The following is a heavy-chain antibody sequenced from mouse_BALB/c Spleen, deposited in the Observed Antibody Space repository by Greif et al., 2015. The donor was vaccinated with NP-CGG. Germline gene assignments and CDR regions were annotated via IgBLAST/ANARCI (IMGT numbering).Heavy chain of an antibody. V-gene: IGHV14-3*02. CDR3: AKWDWYFDV. CDR2: IDPANGNT. CDR1: GFNIKDTY. J-gene: IGHJ1*01. Sequence: VQLQQSGAELVKPGASVKLSCTASGFNIKDTYMHWVKQRPEQGLEWIGRIDPANGNTKYDPKFQGKATITADTSSNTAYLQLSSLTSEDTAVYYCAKWDWYFDVWGAGTTVTVSS.